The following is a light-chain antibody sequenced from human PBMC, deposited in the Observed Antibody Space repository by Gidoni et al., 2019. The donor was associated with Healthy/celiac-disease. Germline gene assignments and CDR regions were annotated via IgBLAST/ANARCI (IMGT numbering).Light chain of an antibody. CDR3: QQYDNLPRT. Sequence: DLQMTQSPYSLSASVGDRVTITCQASQDMSNDLNWYQQKPGKAHKLLIYDASKLETGVTSRFSGSGSGTDFTFTISSLQPEDIATYYCQQYDNLPRTFGPGTKVDIK. CDR1: QDMSND. J-gene: IGKJ3*01. CDR2: DAS. V-gene: IGKV1-33*01.